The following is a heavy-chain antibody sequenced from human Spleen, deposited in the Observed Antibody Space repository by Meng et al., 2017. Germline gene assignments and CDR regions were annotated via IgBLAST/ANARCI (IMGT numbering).Heavy chain of an antibody. CDR1: GITFSTST. Sequence: QVQLVESGRGVVQPWTSLRLSCAASGITFSTSTMSWVRQSPGKGLVWVALISDDGGIKYYADSVRGRFTISRDNSKNTMYLQMSSLRPEDTAVYYCAGGPNWRRWGEFDYWGQGTLVTVSS. D-gene: IGHD3-16*01. CDR3: AGGPNWRRWGEFDY. V-gene: IGHV3-30-3*01. CDR2: ISDDGGIK. J-gene: IGHJ4*02.